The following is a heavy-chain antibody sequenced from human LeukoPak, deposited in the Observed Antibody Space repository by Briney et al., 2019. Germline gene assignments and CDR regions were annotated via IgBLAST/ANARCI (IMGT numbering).Heavy chain of an antibody. CDR3: ARGSASYEFDY. D-gene: IGHD5-12*01. CDR1: GYTFTGYY. Sequence: ASVKVSCKASGYTFTGYYMHWVRQAPGQGLEWMGWISAYNGDTNYAQKLQGRVTMTTDTSTSTAYMELRSLRSDDTAVYYCARGSASYEFDYWGQGTLVTVSS. CDR2: ISAYNGDT. J-gene: IGHJ4*02. V-gene: IGHV1-18*04.